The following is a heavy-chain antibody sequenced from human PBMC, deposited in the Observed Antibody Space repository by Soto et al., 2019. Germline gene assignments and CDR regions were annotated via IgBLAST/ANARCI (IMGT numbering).Heavy chain of an antibody. V-gene: IGHV1-18*04. J-gene: IGHJ6*02. CDR3: ARDWGYDRYYYYGMDV. Sequence: VASVNVSCKASGYTFTSYGISWVRQAPGQGLEWMGWISAYNGNTNYAQKLQGRVTMTTDTSTSTAYMELRSLRSDDTAVYYCARDWGYDRYYYYGMDVWGQGTTVTVSS. CDR1: GYTFTSYG. CDR2: ISAYNGNT. D-gene: IGHD5-12*01.